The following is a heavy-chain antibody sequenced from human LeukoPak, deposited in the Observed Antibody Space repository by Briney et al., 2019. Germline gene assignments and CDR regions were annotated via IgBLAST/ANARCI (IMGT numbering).Heavy chain of an antibody. J-gene: IGHJ4*02. CDR2: IGDSGGIT. D-gene: IGHD5-12*01. CDR3: AKRRGYSGYDYFDY. Sequence: GGSLRLSCAVSGFTFSDFAMSWVRQAPGKGLEWVSTIGDSGGITYYADSVKGRFITSRDNSKNTLDLQMNSLRAEDTAVYYCAKRRGYSGYDYFDYWGQGTLVTVSS. CDR1: GFTFSDFA. V-gene: IGHV3-23*01.